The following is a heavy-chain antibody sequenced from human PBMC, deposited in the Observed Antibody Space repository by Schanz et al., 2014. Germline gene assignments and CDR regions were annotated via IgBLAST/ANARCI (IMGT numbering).Heavy chain of an antibody. CDR2: LSHGGT. D-gene: IGHD2-8*01. J-gene: IGHJ4*02. Sequence: QVQLHQWGAGLLKPSETLSLTCAVYGGSFSDYYWAWIRQPPGKGLEWIAELSHGGTSYNPSLRSRVPISFDPSPPRSPLNLRSVTAADTSVYYCARGVLGVYYFDSWGQGTLVPVSS. CDR1: GGSFSDYY. V-gene: IGHV4-34*01. CDR3: ARGVLGVYYFDS.